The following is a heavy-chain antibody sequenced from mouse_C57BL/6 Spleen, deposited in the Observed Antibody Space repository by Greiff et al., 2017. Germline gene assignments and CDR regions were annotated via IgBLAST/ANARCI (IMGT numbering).Heavy chain of an antibody. CDR2: INYDGSST. V-gene: IGHV5-16*01. CDR3: ARGDYDGYYRYYAMDY. CDR1: GFTFSDYY. D-gene: IGHD2-3*01. J-gene: IGHJ4*01. Sequence: EVMLVESEGGLVQPGSSMKLSCTASGFTFSDYYMAWVRQVPEKGLEWVANINYDGSSTYYLDSLKSRFIISRDNAKNILYLQMSSLKSEDTATYYCARGDYDGYYRYYAMDYWGQGTSVTVSS.